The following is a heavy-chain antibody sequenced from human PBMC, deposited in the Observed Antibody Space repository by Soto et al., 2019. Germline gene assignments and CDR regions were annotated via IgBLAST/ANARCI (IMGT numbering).Heavy chain of an antibody. CDR3: ASAPSRWHCGGGSCSGHWFDP. D-gene: IGHD2-15*01. CDR1: GGSFSDYY. Sequence: QVQLQQWGAGLLKPSETLSLTCAVYGGSFSDYYWNWVRQSPGKGLEWIGEINHSGSTNYNPSLKSRVTILVDTYKKQFSLKLRSVTAADTAVYYCASAPSRWHCGGGSCSGHWFDPWGQGTLVTVSS. CDR2: INHSGST. J-gene: IGHJ5*02. V-gene: IGHV4-34*01.